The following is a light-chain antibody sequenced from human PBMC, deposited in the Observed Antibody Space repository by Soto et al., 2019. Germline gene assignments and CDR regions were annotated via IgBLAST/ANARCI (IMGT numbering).Light chain of an antibody. Sequence: IVLKQSPGTLSLSPGERATLSCRASQSIGDTLAWYQQKPGQAPRLLIYGASSRVTGFPARFSGSGSGTDFTLTISSLEPEDFAVYYCHQRQYWPPITFGQGTRLEIK. CDR1: QSIGDT. V-gene: IGKV3-11*01. CDR2: GAS. CDR3: HQRQYWPPIT. J-gene: IGKJ5*01.